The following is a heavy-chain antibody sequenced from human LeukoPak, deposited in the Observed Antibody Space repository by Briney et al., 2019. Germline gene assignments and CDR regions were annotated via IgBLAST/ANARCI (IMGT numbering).Heavy chain of an antibody. V-gene: IGHV1-18*01. D-gene: IGHD6-19*01. CDR1: GYTFTSYG. J-gene: IGHJ3*02. Sequence: ASVKVSCKASGYTFTSYGISWVRQAPGQGLEWMGWISAYNGNTNYAQKLQGRVTMTTDTSTSTAYMELRSLRSDDTAVYYCARDQWLVWFGAFDIWGQGTMVTVSS. CDR2: ISAYNGNT. CDR3: ARDQWLVWFGAFDI.